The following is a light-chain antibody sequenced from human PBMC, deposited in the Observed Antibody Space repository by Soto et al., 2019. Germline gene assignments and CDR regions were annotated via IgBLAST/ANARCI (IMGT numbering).Light chain of an antibody. CDR2: DAS. Sequence: EVVLTQSPATLSLSPGERATPSCRASQSVRSYLAWYQQKPGQAPRLLIYDASNRATGIPARFSGSGSGTDFTLTISSLEPEDFAVYYCQQRYNWPPITFGQGTRLEIK. V-gene: IGKV3-11*01. CDR1: QSVRSY. J-gene: IGKJ5*01. CDR3: QQRYNWPPIT.